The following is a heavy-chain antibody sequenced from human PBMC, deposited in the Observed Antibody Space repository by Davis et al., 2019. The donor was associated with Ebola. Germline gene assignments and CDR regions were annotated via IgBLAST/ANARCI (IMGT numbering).Heavy chain of an antibody. Sequence: PSETLSLTCAVSGGSISSRYWRWIRQPPGKGLEWIGYTHYSGNTNYNPSLRSRVTMSLDTSKNQFSLKLRSVTAADTAVYYCATGSTGQYSPWGQGTQVTVSS. CDR3: ATGSTGQYSP. CDR1: GGSISSRY. CDR2: THYSGNT. D-gene: IGHD2/OR15-2a*01. J-gene: IGHJ5*02. V-gene: IGHV4-59*11.